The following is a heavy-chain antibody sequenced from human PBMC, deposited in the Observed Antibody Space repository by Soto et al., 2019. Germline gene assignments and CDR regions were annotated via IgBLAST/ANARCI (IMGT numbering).Heavy chain of an antibody. Sequence: ASVKVSCKASGGTFSSYTISWVRQAPGQGLEWMGRIIPILGIANYAQKFQGRVTITADKSTSTAYMELSSLRSEDTAVYYCARARGVLLWFGGHGDNWFDPWGQGTLVTSPQ. CDR2: IIPILGIA. CDR3: ARARGVLLWFGGHGDNWFDP. J-gene: IGHJ5*02. CDR1: GGTFSSYT. D-gene: IGHD3-10*01. V-gene: IGHV1-69*02.